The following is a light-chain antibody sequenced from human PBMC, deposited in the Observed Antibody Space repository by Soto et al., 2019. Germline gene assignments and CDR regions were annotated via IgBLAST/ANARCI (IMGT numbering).Light chain of an antibody. V-gene: IGLV1-40*01. CDR3: QSYDSSLTTFV. CDR1: SSNIWAEYD. Sequence: QSVLTQPPSVSGAPGQRVAISCTGSSSNIWAEYDVHWYQQLPGTAPKRLIYGDNNRPSGVPDRFSGSKSGTSASLAITGLQPEDEADYYCQSYDSSLTTFVFGTGTKLTVL. CDR2: GDN. J-gene: IGLJ1*01.